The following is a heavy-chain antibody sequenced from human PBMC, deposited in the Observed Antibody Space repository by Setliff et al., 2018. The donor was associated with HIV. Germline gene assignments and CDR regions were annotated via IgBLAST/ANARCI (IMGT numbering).Heavy chain of an antibody. D-gene: IGHD1-26*01. CDR1: GFNFGVFS. CDR2: ISHDATNE. J-gene: IGHJ6*03. Sequence: GGSLRLSCAASGFNFGVFSMEWVRQAPGKGLEWVAVISHDATNEYYADSVKGRFTISRDNAKNSLSLQMISLRAEDTAVYYCAREGRVREVGETIQYYNYMDVWGKGTTVTVSS. CDR3: AREGRVREVGETIQYYNYMDV. V-gene: IGHV3-30*04.